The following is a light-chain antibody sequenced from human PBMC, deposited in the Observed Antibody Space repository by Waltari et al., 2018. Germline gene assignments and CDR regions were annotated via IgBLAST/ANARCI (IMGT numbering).Light chain of an antibody. Sequence: NFMLTQPHSVSESPGKTVTISCTRSSGSIASNYVQWYQQRPGSAPTTVNYEVNQTPSVVPDRFSGAIDSSSNSASLTISGLKTEDEADYYCQSYDSSNVVFGGGTKLTVL. CDR2: EVN. J-gene: IGLJ2*01. V-gene: IGLV6-57*03. CDR3: QSYDSSNVV. CDR1: SGSIASNY.